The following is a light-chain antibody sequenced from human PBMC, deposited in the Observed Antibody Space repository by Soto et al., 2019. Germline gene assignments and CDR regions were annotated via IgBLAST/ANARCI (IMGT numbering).Light chain of an antibody. CDR2: GAS. J-gene: IGKJ1*01. Sequence: VLTQTPGTLSLSPGERDTRSCMASQSFSNNYLAWYQQKPGQAPRLLIYGASNRATGIPDRFSGSVSGTDFTLTCIRLESEDIGVYYCRQYGRLGMFGRGFKVDIK. CDR1: QSFSNNY. V-gene: IGKV3-20*01. CDR3: RQYGRLGM.